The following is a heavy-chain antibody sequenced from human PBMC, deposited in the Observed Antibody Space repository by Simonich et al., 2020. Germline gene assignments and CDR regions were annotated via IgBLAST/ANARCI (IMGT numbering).Heavy chain of an antibody. J-gene: IGHJ4*02. CDR3: ASSKLATIDY. V-gene: IGHV1-2*02. CDR2: INPNSGGK. CDR1: GYTITGYY. Sequence: QVQLVQSGAEVKKPGASVKVSCKACGYTITGYYMHWVRQAPGQGLEWMGWINPNSGGKNWAQKFQGRVTMTRDTSISTADRELSRLRSDDTAVYYCASSKLATIDYWGQGTLVTVSS. D-gene: IGHD5-12*01.